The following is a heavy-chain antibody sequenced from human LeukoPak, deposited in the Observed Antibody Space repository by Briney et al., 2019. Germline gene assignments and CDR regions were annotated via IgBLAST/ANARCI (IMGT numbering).Heavy chain of an antibody. D-gene: IGHD2-2*01. CDR3: GRNFEASSNWYIQY. CDR2: VSYRGSA. V-gene: IGHV4-59*12. Sequence: SETLSLTCSVSGSSIYDDRYSWTRQPPGKGLEWIGFVSYRGSAKYNPSLESRVTLSVDTSKKQISLNLKSVTAADTAVYYCGRNFEASSNWYIQYWGQGSLVTVSS. J-gene: IGHJ4*02. CDR1: GSSIYDDR.